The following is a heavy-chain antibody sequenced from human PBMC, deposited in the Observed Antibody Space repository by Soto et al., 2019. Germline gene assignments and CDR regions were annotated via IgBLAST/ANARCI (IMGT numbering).Heavy chain of an antibody. CDR2: ISYDGSNK. D-gene: IGHD3-9*01. V-gene: IGHV3-30*18. Sequence: GGSLRLSCAASGFTFSSYGMHWVRQAPGKGLEWVAVISYDGSNKYYADSVKGRFTISRDNSKNTLYLQMNSLRAEDTAVYYCAKDQPGYYGILTGYYYYYYYGMDVWGQGTTVTVSS. J-gene: IGHJ6*02. CDR1: GFTFSSYG. CDR3: AKDQPGYYGILTGYYYYYYYGMDV.